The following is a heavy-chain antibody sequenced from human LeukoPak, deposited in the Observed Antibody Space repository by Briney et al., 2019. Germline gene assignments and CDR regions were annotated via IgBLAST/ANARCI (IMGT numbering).Heavy chain of an antibody. Sequence: GGSLRLSCAASGFTFSSYSMNWVRQAPGKGLEWVSSISSSSSYIYYADSVKGRFTISRDNAKNSLYLQMDSLRAEDTAVYYCARESGRRISKDYLDYWGQGTLVTVSS. CDR1: GFTFSSYS. CDR3: ARESGRRISKDYLDY. D-gene: IGHD1-26*01. V-gene: IGHV3-21*01. J-gene: IGHJ4*02. CDR2: ISSSSSYI.